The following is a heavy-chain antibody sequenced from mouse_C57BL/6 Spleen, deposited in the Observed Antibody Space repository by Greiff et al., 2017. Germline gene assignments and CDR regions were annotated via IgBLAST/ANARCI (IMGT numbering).Heavy chain of an antibody. J-gene: IGHJ2*01. CDR1: GYAFSSYW. D-gene: IGHD1-1*01. CDR3: ARERYYGSRYYFDY. CDR2: IYPGDGDT. Sequence: QVHVKQSGAELVKPGASVKISCKASGYAFSSYWMNWVKQRPGKGLEWIGQIYPGDGDTNYNGKFKGKATLTADKSSSTAYMQLSSLTSEDSAVYFCARERYYGSRYYFDYWGQGTTLTVSS. V-gene: IGHV1-80*01.